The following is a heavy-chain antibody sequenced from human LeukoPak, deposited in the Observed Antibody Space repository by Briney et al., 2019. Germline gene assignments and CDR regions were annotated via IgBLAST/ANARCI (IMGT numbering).Heavy chain of an antibody. CDR3: AKGSWSNWFDP. V-gene: IGHV3-23*01. D-gene: IGHD3-3*01. Sequence: GGSLRLSCGTSGFTFSSYAMSWVRQAPGKGLEWVSAISGSGGSTYYADSVKGRFTISRDNSKNTLYLQMNSLRAEDTAVYYCAKGSWSNWFDPWGQGTLVTVSS. CDR1: GFTFSSYA. CDR2: ISGSGGST. J-gene: IGHJ5*02.